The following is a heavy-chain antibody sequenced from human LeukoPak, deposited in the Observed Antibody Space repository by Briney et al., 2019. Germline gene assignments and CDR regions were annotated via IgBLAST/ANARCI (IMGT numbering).Heavy chain of an antibody. D-gene: IGHD6-6*01. CDR2: ISSSSSYI. CDR3: ARAIPKYSSSSGATDY. V-gene: IGHV3-21*01. Sequence: GGSLRLSCAASRFTFSSYSMNGVRQAPGKGLEWVSSISSSSSYIYYADSVKGRFTISRDNAKNSLYLQMNSLRAEDTAVYYCARAIPKYSSSSGATDYWGQGTLVTVSS. J-gene: IGHJ4*02. CDR1: RFTFSSYS.